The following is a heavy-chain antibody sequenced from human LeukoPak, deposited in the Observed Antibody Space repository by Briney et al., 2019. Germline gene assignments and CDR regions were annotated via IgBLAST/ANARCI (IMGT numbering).Heavy chain of an antibody. V-gene: IGHV3-9*01. J-gene: IGHJ4*02. CDR3: AKDLFVGATSPCDY. CDR1: GFTFDDYA. CDR2: ISWNRGSI. Sequence: GGSLTLSCTASGFTFDDYAMHWVRQAPGKGLELDSGISWNRGSIDFQDSVKDQFTIFRNHVKNSLYLQMNSLRPEETALYYCAKDLFVGATSPCDYWGQGTLDTVSS. D-gene: IGHD1-26*01.